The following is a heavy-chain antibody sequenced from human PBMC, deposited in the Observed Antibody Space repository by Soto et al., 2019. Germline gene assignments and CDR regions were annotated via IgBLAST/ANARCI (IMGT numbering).Heavy chain of an antibody. J-gene: IGHJ5*02. V-gene: IGHV3-48*02. D-gene: IGHD3-22*01. Sequence: VGSLRLSCAASGFTFSSYSMNWVRQAPGKGLEWVSYISSSSTIYYADSVKGRFTISRDNAKNSLYLQMNSLRDEDTAVYYCARAGSMDYYDSSGLDNWFDPWGQGTLVTVSS. CDR1: GFTFSSYS. CDR2: ISSSSTI. CDR3: ARAGSMDYYDSSGLDNWFDP.